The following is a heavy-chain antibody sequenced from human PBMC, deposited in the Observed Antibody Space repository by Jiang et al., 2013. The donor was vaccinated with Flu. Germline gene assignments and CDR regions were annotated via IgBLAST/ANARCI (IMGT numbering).Heavy chain of an antibody. V-gene: IGHV3-30*04. Sequence: LLESGGGVVQPGRSLRLSCAASGFTFSSYAMHWVRQAPGKGLEWVAVISYDGSNKYYADSVKGRFTISRDNSKNTLYLQMNSLRAEDTAVYYCAREQQLVHDYWGQGTLVTVSS. CDR3: AREQQLVHDY. J-gene: IGHJ4*02. CDR1: GFTFSSYA. CDR2: ISYDGSNK. D-gene: IGHD6-13*01.